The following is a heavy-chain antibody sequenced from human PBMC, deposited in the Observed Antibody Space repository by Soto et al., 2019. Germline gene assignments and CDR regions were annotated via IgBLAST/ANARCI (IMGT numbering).Heavy chain of an antibody. CDR1: GFSLSTSGMR. Sequence: ESGPTLVNPTQTLTLTCTFSGFSLSTSGMRVSWIRQPPGKALEWLARIDWNEYNRYSPSLKSRLSITKDTSKNQVVLTLTNVDPLDTATYYCAHRAKTSVTPAFDYWGRGTLVTVSS. V-gene: IGHV2-5*08. J-gene: IGHJ4*02. D-gene: IGHD4-17*01. CDR2: IDWNEYN. CDR3: AHRAKTSVTPAFDY.